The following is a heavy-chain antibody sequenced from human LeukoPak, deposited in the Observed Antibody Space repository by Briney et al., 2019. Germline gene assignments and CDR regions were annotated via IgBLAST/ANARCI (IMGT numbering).Heavy chain of an antibody. V-gene: IGHV4-34*01. D-gene: IGHD6-13*01. CDR1: GGSFSGYY. Sequence: SETLSLTCAVYGGSFSGYYWSWIRQPPGKGLEWIGEINHSGSTNYNPSLKSRVTISVDTSKNQFSLKLSSVTAADTAVYYCATVSDSSSWNYYYYMDVWGKGST. CDR2: INHSGST. CDR3: ATVSDSSSWNYYYYMDV. J-gene: IGHJ6*03.